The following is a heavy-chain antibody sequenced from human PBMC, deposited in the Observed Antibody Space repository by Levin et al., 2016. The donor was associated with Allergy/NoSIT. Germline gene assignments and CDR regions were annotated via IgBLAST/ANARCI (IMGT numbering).Heavy chain of an antibody. J-gene: IGHJ6*02. V-gene: IGHV5-51*01. CDR2: IYPGDSDT. D-gene: IGHD5-12*01. CDR3: ARHREGGYDPNYRGPYYYYGMDV. Sequence: VRQMPGKGLEWMGIIYPGDSDTRYSPSFQGQVTISADKSISTAYLQWSSLKASDTAMYYCARHREGGYDPNYRGPYYYYGMDVWGQGTTVTVSS.